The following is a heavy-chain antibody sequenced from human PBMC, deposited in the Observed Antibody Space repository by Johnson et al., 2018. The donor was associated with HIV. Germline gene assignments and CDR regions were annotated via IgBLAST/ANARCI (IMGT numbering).Heavy chain of an antibody. V-gene: IGHV3-NL1*01. CDR3: ARVSGSGADYYDIMNDAFDI. Sequence: QVQLVESGGGLVLPGGSMRLSCAASGFTFSSYSMNWVRQAPGKGLELVSGINWNGGSTGYADSVKGRFTISRDNSKNTVFLAMNSLRAEDTAVFYCARVSGSGADYYDIMNDAFDIWGQGTMVTVSS. D-gene: IGHD3-22*01. CDR1: GFTFSSYS. CDR2: INWNGGST. J-gene: IGHJ3*02.